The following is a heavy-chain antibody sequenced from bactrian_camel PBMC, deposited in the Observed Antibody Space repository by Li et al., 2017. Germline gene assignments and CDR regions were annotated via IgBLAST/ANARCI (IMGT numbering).Heavy chain of an antibody. CDR3: AAGWLGLDNYCLRELYKY. J-gene: IGHJ4*01. CDR2: IYGGDNTT. D-gene: IGHD3*01. Sequence: HVQLVESGGGSVQAGGSLRLSCTGSGYSYRTYSMAWFRQVPGKEREEEREAVAAIYGGDNTTFYADSVKGRFSISLDNAKNTLYLQMNSLKLEDTAMYSCAAGWLGLDNYCLRELYKYWGQGTQVTVS. CDR1: GYSYRTYS. V-gene: IGHV3S6*01.